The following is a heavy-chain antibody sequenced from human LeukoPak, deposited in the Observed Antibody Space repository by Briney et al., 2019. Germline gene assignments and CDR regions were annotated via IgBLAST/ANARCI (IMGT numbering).Heavy chain of an antibody. CDR3: ARGPSSGWRTNWFDP. V-gene: IGHV4-34*01. CDR1: GGSISSYY. CDR2: INHSGST. Sequence: SETLSLTCTVSGGSISSYYWSWIRQPAGKGLEWIGEINHSGSTNYNPSLKSRVTISVDTSKNQFSLKLSSVTAADTAVYYCARGPSSGWRTNWFDPWGQGTLVTVSS. D-gene: IGHD6-19*01. J-gene: IGHJ5*02.